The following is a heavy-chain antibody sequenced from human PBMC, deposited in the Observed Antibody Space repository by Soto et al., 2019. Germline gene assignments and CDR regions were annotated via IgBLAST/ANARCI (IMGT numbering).Heavy chain of an antibody. CDR1: GFTFSNYA. CDR3: ARGISAVTTEYVFDY. D-gene: IGHD4-17*01. V-gene: IGHV3-30-3*01. J-gene: IGHJ4*02. CDR2: ISYDGSNK. Sequence: QVQLVESGGGVVQPGRSLRLSCAASGFTFSNYAMHWVRQAPGKGLEWVAVISYDGSNKYYADSVKGRFTISRDNSKNTLHLQMNSLRAEDTAVYYCARGISAVTTEYVFDYWGQGTLVTVSS.